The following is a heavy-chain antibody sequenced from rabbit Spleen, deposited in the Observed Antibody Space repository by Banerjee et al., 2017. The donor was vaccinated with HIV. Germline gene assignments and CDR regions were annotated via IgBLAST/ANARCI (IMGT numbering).Heavy chain of an antibody. Sequence: QEQLVESGGGLVKPGASLTLTCKASGFSFSSSSYICWVRQAPGKGLEWIACIYVGSTTKTYYTRGAKGRSSISKSSSTTVTLQMTMLAAADTASYCWARVGAVGGWPLNLWGPGTLVTVS. V-gene: IGHV1S45*01. CDR2: IYVGSTTKT. D-gene: IGHD1-1*01. CDR1: GFSFSSSSY. CDR3: ARVGAVGGWPLNL. J-gene: IGHJ4*01.